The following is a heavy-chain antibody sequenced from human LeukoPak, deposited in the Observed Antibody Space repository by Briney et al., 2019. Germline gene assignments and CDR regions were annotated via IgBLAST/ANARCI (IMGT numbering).Heavy chain of an antibody. CDR1: GGTFSSYA. J-gene: IGHJ4*02. CDR2: IIPIFGTA. D-gene: IGHD5-24*01. V-gene: IGHV1-69*05. Sequence: SVKVSCKASGGTFSSYAISWVRQAPGQGLEWMGGIIPIFGTANYAQKFQGRVTMTRNTSISTAYMELSRLRSDDTAVYYCARSLRRDGYNYDYWGQGTLVTVSS. CDR3: ARSLRRDGYNYDY.